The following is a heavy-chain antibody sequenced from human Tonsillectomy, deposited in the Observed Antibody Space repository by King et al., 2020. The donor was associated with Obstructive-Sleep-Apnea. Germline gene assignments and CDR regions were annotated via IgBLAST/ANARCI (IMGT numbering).Heavy chain of an antibody. CDR1: GGSISSSSYY. CDR2: IYYSGST. Sequence: QLQESGPGLVKPSETLSLTCTVSGGSISSSSYYWGWIRQPPGKGLEWIGSIYYSGSTYYNPSLKSRVTISVDTSKNQFSLKLSSVTAADTAAYYCARDRYYYDSSGYYGGTYFDYWGQGTLVTVSS. D-gene: IGHD3-22*01. J-gene: IGHJ4*02. CDR3: ARDRYYYDSSGYYGGTYFDY. V-gene: IGHV4-39*07.